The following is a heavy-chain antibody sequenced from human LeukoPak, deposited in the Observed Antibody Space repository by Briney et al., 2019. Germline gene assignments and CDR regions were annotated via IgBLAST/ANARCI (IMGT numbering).Heavy chain of an antibody. J-gene: IGHJ4*02. CDR3: ARGIPGDY. D-gene: IGHD2-21*01. CDR2: IYNSGSA. CDR1: GVSISDYY. Sequence: PSESLSLTCKVCGVSISDYYWSWTRQPPGKGLEWIGYIYNSGSAYYSPSLKNRVTLSVDTSKNQFSLKLSSVTAADTAVYYCARGIPGDYWGQGALVTVSS. V-gene: IGHV4-59*01.